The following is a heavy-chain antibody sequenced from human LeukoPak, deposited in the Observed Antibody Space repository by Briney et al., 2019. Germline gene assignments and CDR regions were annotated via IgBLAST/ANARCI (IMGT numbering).Heavy chain of an antibody. CDR2: INTNTGNP. J-gene: IGHJ4*02. CDR3: AREEKGYSSR. D-gene: IGHD6-19*01. Sequence: GASVKVSCKASGYTFTNYAINWMRQAPGQGLEWMGWINTNTGNPTYAQGFTGRFVFSLDTFVRTAYLQINSLKAEDTAVYYCAREEKGYSSRWGQGTLVTVSS. CDR1: GYTFTNYA. V-gene: IGHV7-4-1*02.